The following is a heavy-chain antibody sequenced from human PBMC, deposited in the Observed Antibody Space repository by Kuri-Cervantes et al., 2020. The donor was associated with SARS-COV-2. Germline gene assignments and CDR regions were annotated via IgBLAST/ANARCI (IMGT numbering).Heavy chain of an antibody. CDR3: HLEVVPAATPGYMDV. J-gene: IGHJ6*03. CDR1: GFTLSSYA. D-gene: IGHD2-2*01. V-gene: IGHV3-30-3*01. Sequence: GGSLRLSCAASGFTLSSYAMHWVRQAPGKGLEWVAVISYDGSNKYYADSVKGRFTISRDNSKNTLYLQMNSLRAEDTAVYYCHLEVVPAATPGYMDVWGKGTTVTVSS. CDR2: ISYDGSNK.